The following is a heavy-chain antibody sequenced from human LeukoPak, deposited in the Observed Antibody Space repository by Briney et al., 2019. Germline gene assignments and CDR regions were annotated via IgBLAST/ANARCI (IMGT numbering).Heavy chain of an antibody. D-gene: IGHD4-17*01. CDR3: TRTKNDYGDYYFDY. CDR2: IRSKAYGGTT. Sequence: PGGSLRLSCTASGFTFGDYAMSWVRQAPGKGLEWVGFIRSKAYGGTTEYAASVKGRFTISRDDSKSIAYLQMNSLKTEDTAVYYCTRTKNDYGDYYFDYWGQETLVTVSS. CDR1: GFTFGDYA. J-gene: IGHJ4*02. V-gene: IGHV3-49*04.